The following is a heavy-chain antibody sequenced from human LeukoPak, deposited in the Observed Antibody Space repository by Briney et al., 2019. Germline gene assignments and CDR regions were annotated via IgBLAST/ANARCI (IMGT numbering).Heavy chain of an antibody. V-gene: IGHV3-23*01. Sequence: PGGSLTLSRAASGFTFSSYAMSWLRQAPGKGLEWVSAISGSGGSTYYADSVKGRFTISRDNSKNTLYLQMNSLRAEDTAVYYCAKRPWYYYDSSGYYDYWGQGTLVTVSS. CDR3: AKRPWYYYDSSGYYDY. CDR2: ISGSGGST. D-gene: IGHD3-22*01. J-gene: IGHJ4*02. CDR1: GFTFSSYA.